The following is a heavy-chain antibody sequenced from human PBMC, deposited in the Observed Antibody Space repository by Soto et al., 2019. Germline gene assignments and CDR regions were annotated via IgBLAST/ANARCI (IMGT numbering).Heavy chain of an antibody. D-gene: IGHD1-26*01. CDR3: TRALSGSYDS. Sequence: SQILSLTCAISGDSVSSKSAAWNWIRQSPSRGLEWLRRTYYRSKWSTDYAVSVRSRITINPDTSKNQFSLQLNSVTPEDTAVYYCTRALSGSYDSWGQGXLVTVSS. V-gene: IGHV6-1*01. CDR2: TYYRSKWST. CDR1: GDSVSSKSAA. J-gene: IGHJ5*01.